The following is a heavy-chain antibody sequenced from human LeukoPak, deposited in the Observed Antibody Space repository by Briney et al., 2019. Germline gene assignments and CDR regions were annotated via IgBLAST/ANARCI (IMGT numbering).Heavy chain of an antibody. CDR3: ASPVYGDSPPY. Sequence: GGSLRLSCAASGFTVSSNYMSWVRQAPGKGLEWVSVIYSGGSTYYADSVKGRFTISRDNSKNTLYLQMNSLRAEDTAVYYCASPVYGDSPPYWGQGTLVTVSS. CDR2: IYSGGST. J-gene: IGHJ4*02. V-gene: IGHV3-66*01. CDR1: GFTVSSNY. D-gene: IGHD4-17*01.